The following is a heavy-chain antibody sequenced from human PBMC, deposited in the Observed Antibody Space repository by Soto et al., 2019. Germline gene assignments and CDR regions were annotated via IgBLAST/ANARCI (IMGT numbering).Heavy chain of an antibody. D-gene: IGHD5-18*01. CDR1: GGTFSSYT. Sequence: ASVKVSCKASGGTFSSYTISWVRQAPGQGLEWMGRIIPILGIANYAQKFQGRVTITADKSTSTAYMELSSLRSEDTAVYYCARDSSRTWIQLWSFDSWGQGTLVTVSS. V-gene: IGHV1-69*04. CDR3: ARDSSRTWIQLWSFDS. J-gene: IGHJ4*02. CDR2: IIPILGIA.